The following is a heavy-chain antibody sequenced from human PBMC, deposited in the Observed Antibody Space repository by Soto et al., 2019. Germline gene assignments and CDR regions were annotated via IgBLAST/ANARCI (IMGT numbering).Heavy chain of an antibody. J-gene: IGHJ3*01. Sequence: SVKVSCKASGGTFSSYASSWVRQAPGQGLEWMGGIIPIFGTANYAQKFQGRVTITRDTSASTAYMDLSNLRSEDTAVYYCASFNTVRVVTAMPLWGQGTMVTVSS. CDR3: ASFNTVRVVTAMPL. V-gene: IGHV1-69*05. CDR2: IIPIFGTA. CDR1: GGTFSSYA. D-gene: IGHD2-21*02.